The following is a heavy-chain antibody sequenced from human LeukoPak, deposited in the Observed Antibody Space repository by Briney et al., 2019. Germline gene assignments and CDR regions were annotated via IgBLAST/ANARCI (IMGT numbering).Heavy chain of an antibody. V-gene: IGHV4-59*08. D-gene: IGHD3-3*02. CDR3: ARHLRSFPDY. CDR2: IYYSGTT. CDR1: GDSIRSYY. J-gene: IGHJ4*02. Sequence: SETLSLTCTFSGDSIRSYYWSWIRQPPGKGLEWLGYIYYSGTTNYNRSLKSRLTMSLDTSKKHLSLRLTSVSAADTAVYYCARHLRSFPDYWGQGTLVTVSS.